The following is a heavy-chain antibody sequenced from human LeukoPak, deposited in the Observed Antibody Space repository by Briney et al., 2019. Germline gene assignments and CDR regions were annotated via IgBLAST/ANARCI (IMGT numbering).Heavy chain of an antibody. CDR1: GFTFSSCG. Sequence: GGSLRLSCAASGFTFSSCGMHWVRQAPGKGLEWVAFIRYDGSNKYYADSVKGRFTISRDNSKNTLYLQMNSLRAEDTAVYYCAKGRITGTFVDYWGQGTLVTVSS. CDR2: IRYDGSNK. D-gene: IGHD1-20*01. CDR3: AKGRITGTFVDY. V-gene: IGHV3-30*02. J-gene: IGHJ4*02.